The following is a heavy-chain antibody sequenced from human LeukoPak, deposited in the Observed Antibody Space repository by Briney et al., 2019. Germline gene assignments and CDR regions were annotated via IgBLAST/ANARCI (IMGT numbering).Heavy chain of an antibody. CDR1: GGTFSSYA. CDR2: IIPIFGTA. D-gene: IGHD2-2*01. J-gene: IGHJ4*02. Sequence: ASVKVSCKASGGTFSSYAISWVRQAPGQGLEWTGGIIPIFGTANYAQKFQGRVTITADESTSTAYMELSSLRSEDTAVYYCARSYGIVVVPAATKGDFWSGYSYYFDYWGQGTLVTVSS. CDR3: ARSYGIVVVPAATKGDFWSGYSYYFDY. V-gene: IGHV1-69*13.